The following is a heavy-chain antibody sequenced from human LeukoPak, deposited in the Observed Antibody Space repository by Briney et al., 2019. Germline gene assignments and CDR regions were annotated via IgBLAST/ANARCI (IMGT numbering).Heavy chain of an antibody. J-gene: IGHJ3*02. CDR1: GFTFSSYA. CDR3: ARPTTVTMVDAFDI. Sequence: GGSLRLSCAASGFTFSSYAMSWVRQAPGKGLEWVANIKQDGTEKYYVDSVKGRFTISRDNAMNSLYLQMNSLRAVDTAVYFCARPTTVTMVDAFDIWGQGTMVTVSS. V-gene: IGHV3-7*04. CDR2: IKQDGTEK. D-gene: IGHD4-17*01.